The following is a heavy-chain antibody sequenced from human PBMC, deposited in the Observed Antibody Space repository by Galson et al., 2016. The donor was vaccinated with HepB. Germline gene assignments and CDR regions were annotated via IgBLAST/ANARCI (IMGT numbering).Heavy chain of an antibody. D-gene: IGHD3-10*01. Sequence: SLRLSCAASGFTFSKYGMHWVRQAPGKGLEWVTVIWNDGSNTYYADSVKGRFTISRDNSNNTLYLQMNSLRAEDTAVYYCARDRDVLLWFGDGGKGGLDVWGQRTTVTVSS. CDR2: IWNDGSNT. J-gene: IGHJ6*02. V-gene: IGHV3-33*01. CDR1: GFTFSKYG. CDR3: ARDRDVLLWFGDGGKGGLDV.